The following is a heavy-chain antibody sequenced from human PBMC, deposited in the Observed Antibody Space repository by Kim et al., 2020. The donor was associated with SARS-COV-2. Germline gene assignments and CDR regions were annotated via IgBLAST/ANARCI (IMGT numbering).Heavy chain of an antibody. V-gene: IGHV4-59*01. CDR2: IYYSGST. CDR3: ARGPLPGGY. D-gene: IGHD1-26*01. Sequence: SETLSHTCTVSGGSISSYYWSWIRQPPGKGLEWIGYIYYSGSTNYNPSLKSRVTISVDTSKNQFSLKLSSVTAADTAVYYCARGPLPGGYWGQGTLVTVS. CDR1: GGSISSYY. J-gene: IGHJ4*02.